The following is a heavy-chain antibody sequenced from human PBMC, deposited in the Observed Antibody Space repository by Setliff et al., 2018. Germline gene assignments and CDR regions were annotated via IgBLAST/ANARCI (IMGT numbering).Heavy chain of an antibody. J-gene: IGHJ5*01. Sequence: SETLSLTCTISGGSISSYFWTWIRQPAGKGLEWIGRIYTSGSTNYNPSLKSQVTMSIDTSKNQFSLKLTSVTAADTAVYYCVRDLPELTGRSFDPWGQGTQVTVSS. CDR1: GGSISSYF. CDR3: VRDLPELTGRSFDP. CDR2: IYTSGST. V-gene: IGHV4-4*07. D-gene: IGHD7-27*01.